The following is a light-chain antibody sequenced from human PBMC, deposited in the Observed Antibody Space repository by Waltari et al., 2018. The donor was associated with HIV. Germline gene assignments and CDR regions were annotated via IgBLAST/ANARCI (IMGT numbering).Light chain of an antibody. CDR3: QHYNNT. CDR2: AAS. Sequence: DIQMTQSPSSLSASVGDRVIITCRTSQDIGGYLSWYQQKPGKAPRLLIYAASSFQSGVPSRFTGRGSGTDFTLTITSLQPEDFATYYCQHYNNTFGQGTKVEIK. J-gene: IGKJ2*01. CDR1: QDIGGY. V-gene: IGKV1-39*01.